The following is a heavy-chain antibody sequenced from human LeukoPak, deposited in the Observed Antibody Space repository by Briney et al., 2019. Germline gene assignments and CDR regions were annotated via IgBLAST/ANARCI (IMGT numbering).Heavy chain of an antibody. D-gene: IGHD3-3*01. CDR2: ISSSSSTI. CDR3: ARDARYVLRFLEWEYYYYYMDV. CDR1: GFTFSSYS. Sequence: PGGSLRLSCAAAGFTFSSYSMNWVRQAPGKGLEWVSYISSSSSTIYYADSVKGRFTISRDNAKNSLYLQMNSLRAEDTAVYYCARDARYVLRFLEWEYYYYYMDVWGKGTTVTVSS. V-gene: IGHV3-48*04. J-gene: IGHJ6*03.